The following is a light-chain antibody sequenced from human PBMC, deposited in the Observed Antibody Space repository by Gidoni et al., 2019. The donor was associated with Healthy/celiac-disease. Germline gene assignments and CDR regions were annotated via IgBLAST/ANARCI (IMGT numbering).Light chain of an antibody. J-gene: IGKJ4*01. CDR2: AAS. Sequence: DIQLTQSPSFLSASVGDRVTITCRASQVISSYLAWYQQKPGKAPKLLIYAASTLQSGVPSRFSGSGSGTEFTLTISSLQPEDVATYYCQQLNSYPLLTFGGGTKVEIK. CDR3: QQLNSYPLLT. CDR1: QVISSY. V-gene: IGKV1-9*01.